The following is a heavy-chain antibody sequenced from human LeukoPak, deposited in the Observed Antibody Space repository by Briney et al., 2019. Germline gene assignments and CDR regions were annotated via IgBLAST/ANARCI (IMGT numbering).Heavy chain of an antibody. V-gene: IGHV3-66*01. J-gene: IGHJ6*02. D-gene: IGHD3-16*01. CDR2: IYSGGST. Sequence: GGSLRLSCAASGFTVSSNYMSWVRQAPGKGLEWVSVIYSGGSTYYADSVKGRFTISRDNSKNTLHLQMNSLRAEDTAVYYCAREGVMAYYGMDVWGQGTTVTVSS. CDR1: GFTVSSNY. CDR3: AREGVMAYYGMDV.